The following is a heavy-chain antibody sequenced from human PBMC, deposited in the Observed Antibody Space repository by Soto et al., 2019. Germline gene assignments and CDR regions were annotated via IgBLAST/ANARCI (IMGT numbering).Heavy chain of an antibody. CDR1: GGSISSSSYY. V-gene: IGHV4-39*01. J-gene: IGHJ4*02. CDR2: IYYSGST. D-gene: IGHD2-2*01. CDR3: ARHVWRYCSSTSCYRPYYFDY. Sequence: KPSETLSLTCTVSGGSISSSSYYWGWIRQPPGKGLEWIGSIYYSGSTYYNPSLKSRVTISVDTSKNQFSLKLSSVTAADTAVYYCARHVWRYCSSTSCYRPYYFDYWGQGTLVTVSS.